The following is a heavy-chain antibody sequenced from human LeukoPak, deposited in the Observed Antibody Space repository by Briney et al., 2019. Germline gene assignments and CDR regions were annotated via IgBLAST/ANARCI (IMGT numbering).Heavy chain of an antibody. CDR2: ISSSGGTI. D-gene: IGHD3-10*01. J-gene: IGHJ6*02. V-gene: IGHV3-48*03. CDR1: GFTFSNHE. Sequence: GGSLRLSCGASGFTFSNHEMNWVRQVPGKGLEWVSYISSSGGTIYYADSVKGRFTISRDNAKNSLYLQMSGLRAEDTAVYYCGRDGYYGSAYGLDVWGQGTTVTVSS. CDR3: GRDGYYGSAYGLDV.